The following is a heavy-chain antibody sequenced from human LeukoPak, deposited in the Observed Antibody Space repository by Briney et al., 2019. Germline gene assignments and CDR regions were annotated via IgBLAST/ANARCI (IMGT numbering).Heavy chain of an antibody. J-gene: IGHJ4*02. D-gene: IGHD1-26*01. CDR1: GGTFSSYA. Sequence: SVKVSCKASGGTFSSYAISWVRQAPGQGLEWMGGIIPIFGTANYAQKFQGRVTITADESTSTAYMELSSLRSEDTAVYYCASGVWYRSSGSHSSPLFAYWGQGTLVTVSS. V-gene: IGHV1-69*01. CDR3: ASGVWYRSSGSHSSPLFAY. CDR2: IIPIFGTA.